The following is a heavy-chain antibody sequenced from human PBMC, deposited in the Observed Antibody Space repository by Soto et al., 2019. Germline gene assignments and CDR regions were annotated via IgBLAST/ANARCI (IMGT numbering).Heavy chain of an antibody. CDR2: VSYDGSIE. J-gene: IGHJ5*02. CDR1: GFTCSSDA. D-gene: IGHD3-16*01. Sequence: PGGSLRLSCTGSGFTCSSDAMHWVRLAPGKGLEWVAVVSYDGSIENYADSVRGRFTISRDNSKNTVLLQMNSPRVEDTAVYYCAKDLYYYDFSLDDSWGQGTLVTVSS. CDR3: AKDLYYYDFSLDDS. V-gene: IGHV3-30*04.